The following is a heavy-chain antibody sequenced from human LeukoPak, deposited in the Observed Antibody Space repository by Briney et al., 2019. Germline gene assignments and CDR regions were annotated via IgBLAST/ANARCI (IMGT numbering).Heavy chain of an antibody. J-gene: IGHJ5*02. Sequence: SETLSLTCTVSGGSISSYYWSWIRQPPGKGLECIGYIYYSGSTNYNPSLKSRVTISVDTSNNQFSLKLTTVTAADTAMYYCASLDGAAGSLDPWGQGTLVTVSS. V-gene: IGHV4-59*01. CDR1: GGSISSYY. CDR3: ASLDGAAGSLDP. CDR2: IYYSGST. D-gene: IGHD6-13*01.